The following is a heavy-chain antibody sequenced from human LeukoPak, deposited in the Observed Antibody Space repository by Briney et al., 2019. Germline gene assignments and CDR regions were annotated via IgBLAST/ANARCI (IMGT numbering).Heavy chain of an antibody. J-gene: IGHJ4*02. CDR1: GGSISSFY. CDR3: ARAVTTGLDYFDY. CDR2: VYYSGGTT. D-gene: IGHD4-17*01. V-gene: IGHV4-59*01. Sequence: SETLSLTCTVSGGSISSFYRSWIRQPPGKGLEWIGYVYYSGGTTNYNPSLKSRVTISVDTSKSQFSLKMSSVTAADTAVYYCARAVTTGLDYFDYWGQGTLVTVSS.